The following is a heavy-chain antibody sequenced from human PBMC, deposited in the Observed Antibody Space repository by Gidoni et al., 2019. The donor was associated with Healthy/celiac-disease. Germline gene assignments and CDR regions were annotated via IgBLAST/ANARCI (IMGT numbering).Heavy chain of an antibody. D-gene: IGHD3-10*01. V-gene: IGHV4-39*01. Sequence: QLQLQESGPGLVKPSETLSLTCTVTGGSISSSSYYWGWIRQPPGKGLEWIGSIYYSGSTYYNPSLKSRVTISVDTSKNQFSLKLSSVTAADTAVYYCARHGGYGSGRVGGNWFDPWGQGTLVTVSS. J-gene: IGHJ5*02. CDR3: ARHGGYGSGRVGGNWFDP. CDR1: GGSISSSSYY. CDR2: IYYSGST.